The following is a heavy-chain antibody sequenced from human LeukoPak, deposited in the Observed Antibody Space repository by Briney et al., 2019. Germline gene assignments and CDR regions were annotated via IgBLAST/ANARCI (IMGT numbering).Heavy chain of an antibody. CDR2: ISAYNGNT. D-gene: IGHD2-8*01. J-gene: IGHJ6*03. V-gene: IGHV1-18*01. CDR1: GYTFTSYG. Sequence: ASVKVSCKASGYTFTSYGISWVRQAPGQGLEWMGWISAYNGNTNYAQKLQGRVTMTTDTSTSTAYMELRSLRSDDTAVYYCARSAGHCSSGVCFTDYYMDVWGRGTMVTVSS. CDR3: ARSAGHCSSGVCFTDYYMDV.